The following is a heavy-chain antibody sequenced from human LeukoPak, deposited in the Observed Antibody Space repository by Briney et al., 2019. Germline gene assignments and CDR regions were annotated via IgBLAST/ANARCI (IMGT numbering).Heavy chain of an antibody. CDR1: KFTFSSYA. CDR3: ARSGYCTGPSCYYDF. CDR2: ITGSGTGT. J-gene: IGHJ4*02. D-gene: IGHD2-2*01. V-gene: IGHV3-23*01. Sequence: EGSLRLSCAASKFTFSSYAMTWVRQAPGQGLQWVSTITGSGTGTFYADSVKGRFTISRDNSKNTLYLQMNSLRAEDTAVFYCARSGYCTGPSCYYDFWGQGTLVTVSS.